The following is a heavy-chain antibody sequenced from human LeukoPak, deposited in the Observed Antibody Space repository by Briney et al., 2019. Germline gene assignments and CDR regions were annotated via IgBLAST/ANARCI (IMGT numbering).Heavy chain of an antibody. CDR2: IIPILGIA. D-gene: IGHD3-9*01. V-gene: IGHV1-69*04. CDR3: ARDPRDILTGYYNGGLDY. Sequence: SVKVSCKASGGTFSSYAISWVRQAPGQGLEWMGRIIPILGIANYAQKFQGRVTITADKSTSTAYMELSGLRSEDTAVYYCARDPRDILTGYYNGGLDYWGQGTLVTVSS. CDR1: GGTFSSYA. J-gene: IGHJ4*02.